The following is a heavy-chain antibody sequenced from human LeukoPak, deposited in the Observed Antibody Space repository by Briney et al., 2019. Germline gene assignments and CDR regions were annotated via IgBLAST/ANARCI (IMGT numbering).Heavy chain of an antibody. D-gene: IGHD6-19*01. J-gene: IGHJ4*02. CDR1: GGSISSYY. Sequence: SETLSLTCTVSGGSISSYYWSWIRQPAGKGLEWIGRIYTSGSTNYNPSLKSRVTMSVDTSKNQFSLKLSSVTAADTAVYYCASHHAHSSRWYVFYFDYWGQGTLVTVSS. V-gene: IGHV4-4*07. CDR2: IYTSGST. CDR3: ASHHAHSSRWYVFYFDY.